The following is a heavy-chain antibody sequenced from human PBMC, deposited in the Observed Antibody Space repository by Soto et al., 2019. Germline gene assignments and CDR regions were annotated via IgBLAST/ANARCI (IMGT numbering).Heavy chain of an antibody. J-gene: IGHJ5*02. CDR3: TRRYNWNDIYFDP. CDR2: SYYSGTT. Sequence: QLQLQEAGPGLVTPSQALSLTCTVSGASISVHSYYWTWIRQPPGKGLEWIGSSYYSGTTYFNPSLKSRATISVDTSKNQFSLRLTSVTAADTAIYYCTRRYNWNDIYFDPWGAGALVTVSS. CDR1: GASISVHSYY. V-gene: IGHV4-39*01. D-gene: IGHD1-20*01.